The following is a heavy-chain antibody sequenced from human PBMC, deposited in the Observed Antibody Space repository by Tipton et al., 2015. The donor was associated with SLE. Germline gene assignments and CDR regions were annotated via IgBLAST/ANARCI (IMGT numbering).Heavy chain of an antibody. CDR2: TYYRSKWYN. Sequence: GLVKPSQTLSLTCAISGDSVSSNSVAWNWIRQSPSRGLEWLGRTYYRSKWYNDYAVSVKSRITISPDTSKNQFSLQVNSVTPEDTAIYYCVRTGGGGRALDLWGQGTMVTVSS. J-gene: IGHJ3*01. D-gene: IGHD3-16*01. CDR1: GDSVSSNSVA. CDR3: VRTGGGGRALDL. V-gene: IGHV6-1*01.